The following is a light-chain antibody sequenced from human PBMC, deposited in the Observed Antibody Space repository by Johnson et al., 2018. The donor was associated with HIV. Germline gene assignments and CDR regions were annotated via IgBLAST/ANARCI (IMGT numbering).Light chain of an antibody. CDR2: DNN. CDR1: SSNIGNNY. CDR3: GTSDSSLRAEV. J-gene: IGLJ1*01. V-gene: IGLV1-51*01. Sequence: QSVLTQPPSVSAAPGQKVTISCSGSSSNIGNNYVSWYQQLPGTAPKLRIYDNNKRPSGIPDRFSGSKSGPSAPLGIPRLHTWDEADYYCGTSDSSLRAEVFGTGTKVTVL.